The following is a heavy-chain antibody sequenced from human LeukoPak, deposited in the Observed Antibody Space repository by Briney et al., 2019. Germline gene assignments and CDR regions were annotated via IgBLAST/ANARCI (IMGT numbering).Heavy chain of an antibody. J-gene: IGHJ5*02. Sequence: ASVKVSCKASGYTFTSYYMHWVRQAPGQGLEWMGIINPSGGSTSYAQKFQGRVTMTRDTSTSTVYTELSSLRSEDTAVYYCARDEGDIVVVPAATPGWFDPWGQGTLVTVSS. D-gene: IGHD2-2*01. V-gene: IGHV1-46*01. CDR1: GYTFTSYY. CDR3: ARDEGDIVVVPAATPGWFDP. CDR2: INPSGGST.